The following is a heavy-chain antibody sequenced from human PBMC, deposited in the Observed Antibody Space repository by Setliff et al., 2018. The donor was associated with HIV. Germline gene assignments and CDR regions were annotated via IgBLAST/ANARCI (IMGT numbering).Heavy chain of an antibody. Sequence: SETLSLTCAVYGGSFNDYYWSWIRQPPGKGLEWIGEIIHSGSINYNPSLKSRVTISVEPYNNQFSLNMNSVNAADTAVYYCARGYASGYDAYGYWGQGTLVTVSS. J-gene: IGHJ4*02. CDR3: ARGYASGYDAYGY. CDR1: GGSFNDYY. CDR2: IIHSGSI. D-gene: IGHD5-12*01. V-gene: IGHV4-34*01.